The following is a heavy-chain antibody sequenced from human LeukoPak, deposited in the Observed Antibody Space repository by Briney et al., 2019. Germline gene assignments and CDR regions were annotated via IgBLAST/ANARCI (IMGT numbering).Heavy chain of an antibody. Sequence: SETLSLTCTVSGGSISSYYWSWIRQPPGKGLEWIGYIYYSGSTNYNPSLKSRVTISVDTSKNQFSLKLSSVTAADTAVYYCATDAFGDFGVAGAWSYYGMDVWGQGTTVTVSS. CDR3: ATDAFGDFGVAGAWSYYGMDV. D-gene: IGHD3-3*01. V-gene: IGHV4-59*01. CDR1: GGSISSYY. J-gene: IGHJ6*02. CDR2: IYYSGST.